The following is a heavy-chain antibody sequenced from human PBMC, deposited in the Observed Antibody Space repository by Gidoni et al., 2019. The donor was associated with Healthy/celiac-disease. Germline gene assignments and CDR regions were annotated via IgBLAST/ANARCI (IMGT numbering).Heavy chain of an antibody. D-gene: IGHD3-22*01. V-gene: IGHV6-1*01. CDR1: GDIVSSTSAA. Sequence: VQLQQSGPGLVKPSQTLSLTCAISGDIVSSTSAAWNWIRQSPSRGLEWLGRTYYRSKWYNDYAVSVKSRITINPDTSKNQFSRQLNSVTPEDTAVYYCARDRFKYYYDSSGYLFDYWGQGTLVTVSS. CDR3: ARDRFKYYYDSSGYLFDY. CDR2: TYYRSKWYN. J-gene: IGHJ4*02.